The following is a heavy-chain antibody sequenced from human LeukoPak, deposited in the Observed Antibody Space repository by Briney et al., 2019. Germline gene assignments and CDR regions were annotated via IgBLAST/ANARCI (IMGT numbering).Heavy chain of an antibody. Sequence: PGGSLRLSCAASGFTFSSYGMHWVRQAPGKGLEWVAVISYDGSNKYYADSVKGRFTISRDNSKNTLYLQMNSLRDGDTAVYYCARDLFTGYNSGGIGDYWGQGTLVTVSS. J-gene: IGHJ4*02. CDR1: GFTFSSYG. CDR3: ARDLFTGYNSGGIGDY. D-gene: IGHD6-19*01. V-gene: IGHV3-30*03. CDR2: ISYDGSNK.